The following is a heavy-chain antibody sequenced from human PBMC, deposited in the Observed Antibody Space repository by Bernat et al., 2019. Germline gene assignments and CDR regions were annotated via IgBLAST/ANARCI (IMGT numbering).Heavy chain of an antibody. D-gene: IGHD3-10*01. Sequence: QVQLVESGGGVVQPGRSLRLSCAASGFTFSSYAMHWVRQAPGKGLEWVAVISYDGSNKYYADSVKGRFTISRDNSKNTLYLQMNSLRAEDTAVYYCARFLMTMVRGSGGRGGRDVWGQGTTVTVSS. CDR1: GFTFSSYA. V-gene: IGHV3-30-3*01. CDR3: ARFLMTMVRGSGGRGGRDV. CDR2: ISYDGSNK. J-gene: IGHJ6*02.